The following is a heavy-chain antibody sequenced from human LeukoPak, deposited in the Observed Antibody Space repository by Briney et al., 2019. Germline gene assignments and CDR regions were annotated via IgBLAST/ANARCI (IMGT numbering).Heavy chain of an antibody. CDR1: GFTFSSYA. Sequence: GGSLRLSCAASGFTFSSYAMSWVRQAPGKGLEWVSAISDSGGGTFYAGSVKGRFTISRDDSRNTLYLQMNSLRDEDTAVYCCAKAGGGSCYSHQDYWGQGTLVTVSS. J-gene: IGHJ4*02. CDR3: AKAGGGSCYSHQDY. D-gene: IGHD2-15*01. V-gene: IGHV3-23*01. CDR2: ISDSGGGT.